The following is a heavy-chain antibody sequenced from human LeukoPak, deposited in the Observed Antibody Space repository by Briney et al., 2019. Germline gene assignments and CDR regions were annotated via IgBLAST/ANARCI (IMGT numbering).Heavy chain of an antibody. V-gene: IGHV3-23*01. J-gene: IGHJ5*02. Sequence: GGSLRLSCAASGFTFSTYAMNWVRQAPGKGLEWVSSISGGGGGTYYADSVKGRFTISRDNAKNSLYLQMNSLRAEDTAVYYCARDQPPYYYDSSGYRWFDPWGQGTLVTVSS. CDR3: ARDQPPYYYDSSGYRWFDP. D-gene: IGHD3-22*01. CDR1: GFTFSTYA. CDR2: ISGGGGGT.